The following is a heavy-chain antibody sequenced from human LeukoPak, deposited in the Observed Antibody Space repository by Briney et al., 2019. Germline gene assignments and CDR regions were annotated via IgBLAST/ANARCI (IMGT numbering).Heavy chain of an antibody. CDR1: GFTFDDYG. Sequence: GGSLRLSCAASGFTFDDYGMSWVRQAPGKGLEWVSYISSSGSTIYYADSVKGRFTISRDNAKNSLYLQMNSLRAEDTAVYYCARVSAGSYYSLYNWFDPWGQGTLVTVSS. CDR2: ISSSGSTI. J-gene: IGHJ5*02. V-gene: IGHV3-48*03. D-gene: IGHD3-10*01. CDR3: ARVSAGSYYSLYNWFDP.